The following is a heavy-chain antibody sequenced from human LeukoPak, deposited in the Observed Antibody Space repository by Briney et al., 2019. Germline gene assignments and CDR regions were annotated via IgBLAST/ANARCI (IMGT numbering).Heavy chain of an antibody. V-gene: IGHV3-23*01. CDR2: ISGSGGST. D-gene: IGHD6-19*01. CDR1: GFTFSNYA. J-gene: IGHJ6*02. CDR3: AKDRSIAVAVWWDYYYGMDV. Sequence: HPGGSLRLSCAASGFTFSNYAMSWVRQAPGKGLEWVSAISGSGGSTYYADSVKGRFTISRDNSKNTLYLQMNSLRAEDTAVYYCAKDRSIAVAVWWDYYYGMDVWGQGTTVTVSS.